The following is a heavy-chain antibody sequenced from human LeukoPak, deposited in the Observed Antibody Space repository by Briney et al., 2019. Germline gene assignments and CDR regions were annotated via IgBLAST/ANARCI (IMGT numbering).Heavy chain of an antibody. CDR2: IYHSEST. D-gene: IGHD4-17*01. J-gene: IGHJ4*02. CDR1: GYSISSGYY. Sequence: SETLSLTCAVSGYSISSGYYWGWIRQPPGKGLEWIGSIYHSESTYYNPSLKSRVTISVDTSKNQFSLKLSSVTAADTAVYYCARTHYVYGDYEGFDYWGQGTLVTVSS. CDR3: ARTHYVYGDYEGFDY. V-gene: IGHV4-38-2*01.